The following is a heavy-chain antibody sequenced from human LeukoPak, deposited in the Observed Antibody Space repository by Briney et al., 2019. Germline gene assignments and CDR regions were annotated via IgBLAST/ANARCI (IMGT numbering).Heavy chain of an antibody. D-gene: IGHD1-26*01. CDR2: ISAYNGNT. CDR1: GYTFTSYG. CDR3: ARDQYSGSYYTYYYYNMDV. Sequence: ASVKVSCKASGYTFTSYGISWVRQAPGQGLEWMGWISAYNGNTNYAQKLQGRVTMTTDTSTSTAYMELRSLRSDDTAVYYCARDQYSGSYYTYYYYNMDVWGKGTTVTVSS. J-gene: IGHJ6*03. V-gene: IGHV1-18*01.